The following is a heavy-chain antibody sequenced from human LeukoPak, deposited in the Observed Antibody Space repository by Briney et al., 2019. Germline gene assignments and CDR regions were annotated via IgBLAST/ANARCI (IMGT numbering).Heavy chain of an antibody. CDR1: GGPFSGYY. D-gene: IGHD3-10*01. V-gene: IGHV4-34*01. Sequence: PSETLSLTCAVYGGPFSGYYWSWIRQPPGKGLEWIGEINHSGSTNYNPSLKSRVTISVDTSKNQVSLKLSSVTAADTAVYYCARGLRGSGSYWSQGTLVTVSS. CDR2: INHSGST. CDR3: ARGLRGSGSY. J-gene: IGHJ4*02.